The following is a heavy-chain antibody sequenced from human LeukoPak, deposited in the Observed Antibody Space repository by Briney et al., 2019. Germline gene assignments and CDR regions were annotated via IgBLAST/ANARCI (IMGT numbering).Heavy chain of an antibody. J-gene: IGHJ4*02. V-gene: IGHV1-18*01. CDR1: GYTFPSYG. Sequence: ASVKVSCKASGYTFPSYGISWVRQAPGQGLEWMGWISVYNGNTNYAQKFRGRVTMTTDTSTKTAYMELRSLRFDDTAVYYCVGSQWSSWFFDYWGQGILVTVSS. CDR2: ISVYNGNT. D-gene: IGHD6-13*01. CDR3: VGSQWSSWFFDY.